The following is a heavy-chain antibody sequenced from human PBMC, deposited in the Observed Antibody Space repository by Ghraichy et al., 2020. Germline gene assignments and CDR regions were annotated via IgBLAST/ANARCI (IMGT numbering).Heavy chain of an antibody. V-gene: IGHV3-11*01. J-gene: IGHJ2*01. CDR3: ARVGYYYDSSGPTTVWYFDL. D-gene: IGHD3-22*01. Sequence: GGSLRLSCAASGFTFSDYYMSWIRQAPGKGLEWVSYISSSGSTIYYADSVKGRFTISRDNAKNSLYLQMNSLRAEDTAVYYCARVGYYYDSSGPTTVWYFDLWGRGTLVTVSS. CDR2: ISSSGSTI. CDR1: GFTFSDYY.